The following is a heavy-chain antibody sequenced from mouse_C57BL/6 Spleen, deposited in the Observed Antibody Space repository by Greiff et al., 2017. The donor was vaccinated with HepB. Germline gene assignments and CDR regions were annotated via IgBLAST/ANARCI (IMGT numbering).Heavy chain of an antibody. CDR2: IWSGGST. CDR1: GFSLTSYG. CDR3: ARGGNPVLTGTNYAMDY. D-gene: IGHD4-1*01. J-gene: IGHJ4*01. Sequence: QVHVKQSGPGLVQPSQSLSITCTVSGFSLTSYGVHWVRQSPGKGLEWLGVIWSGGSTDYNAAFISRLSISKDNSKSQVFFKMNSLQADDTAIYYCARGGNPVLTGTNYAMDYWGQGTSVTVSS. V-gene: IGHV2-2*01.